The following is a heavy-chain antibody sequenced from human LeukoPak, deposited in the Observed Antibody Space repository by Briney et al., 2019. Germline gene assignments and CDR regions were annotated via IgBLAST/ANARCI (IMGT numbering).Heavy chain of an antibody. CDR2: IYYSGST. V-gene: IGHV4-59*01. CDR1: GGPISSYY. J-gene: IGHJ5*02. Sequence: SSETLSLTCTVSGGPISSYYGSWIRQPPGKGLEWIGYIYYSGSTNYNPSLKSRVTISVDTSKNQFSLKLSSVTAADTAVYYCARYYGSGSPPALGFDPWGQGNLVTVSS. D-gene: IGHD3-10*01. CDR3: ARYYGSGSPPALGFDP.